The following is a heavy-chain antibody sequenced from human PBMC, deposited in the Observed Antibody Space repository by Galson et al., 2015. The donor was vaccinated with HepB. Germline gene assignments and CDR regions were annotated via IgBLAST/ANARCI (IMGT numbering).Heavy chain of an antibody. V-gene: IGHV3-7*03. CDR1: GFTFSSYW. CDR2: IKQDGSEK. J-gene: IGHJ4*02. D-gene: IGHD6-19*01. Sequence: SLRLSCAASGFTFSSYWMSWVRQAPGKGLEWVANIKQDGSEKYYVDSVKGRFTISRDNAKNSLYLQMNSLRAEDTAVYYCARDAKSVAGKRLGFDYWGQGTLVTVSS. CDR3: ARDAKSVAGKRLGFDY.